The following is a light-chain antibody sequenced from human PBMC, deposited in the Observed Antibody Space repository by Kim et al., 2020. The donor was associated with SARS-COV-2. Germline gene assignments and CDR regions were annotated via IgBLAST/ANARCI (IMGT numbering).Light chain of an antibody. CDR1: SSDVGNYDL. CDR3: CSYASTSTYV. J-gene: IGLJ1*01. V-gene: IGLV2-23*02. Sequence: GQSITISCTGTSSDVGNYDLVSWYQQHPGKAPKLMIYEVSKRPSGVSNRFSGSKSGNTASLTISGLQAEDEADYYCCSYASTSTYVFGTGTKVTVL. CDR2: EVS.